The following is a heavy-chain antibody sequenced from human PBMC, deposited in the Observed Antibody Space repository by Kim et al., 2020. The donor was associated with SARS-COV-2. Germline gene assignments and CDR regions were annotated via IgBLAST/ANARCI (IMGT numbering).Heavy chain of an antibody. CDR3: ARDHVRQYNWNPYWFDP. CDR2: IYTSGST. CDR1: GGSISSYY. Sequence: SETLSLTCTVSGGSISSYYWSWIRQPAGKGLEWIGRIYTSGSTNYNPSLKSRVTMSVDTSKNQFSLKLSSVTAADTAVYYCARDHVRQYNWNPYWFDPWGQGTLVTVSS. J-gene: IGHJ5*02. D-gene: IGHD1-20*01. V-gene: IGHV4-4*07.